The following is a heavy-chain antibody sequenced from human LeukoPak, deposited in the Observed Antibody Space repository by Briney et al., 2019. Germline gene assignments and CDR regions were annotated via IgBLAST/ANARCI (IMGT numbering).Heavy chain of an antibody. CDR3: ASIAAAGNE. Sequence: SETLSLTCAVYGGSFSGYYWSWIRQPPGKGLEWIGSIYYSGSTYYNPSLKSRVTISVDTSKNQFSLKLSSVTAADTAVYYCASIAAAGNEWGQGTLVTVSS. CDR2: IYYSGST. J-gene: IGHJ4*02. D-gene: IGHD6-13*01. V-gene: IGHV4-34*01. CDR1: GGSFSGYY.